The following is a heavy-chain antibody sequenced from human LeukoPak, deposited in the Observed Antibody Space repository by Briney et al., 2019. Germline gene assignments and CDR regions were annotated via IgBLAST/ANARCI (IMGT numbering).Heavy chain of an antibody. J-gene: IGHJ4*02. CDR3: ARGGKEGIVVVWPQGWFDY. Sequence: GGSLRLSCAASGFAFSSYEMNWVRQAPGKGLEWVSYISSSGSTIYYADSVKGRFTISRDNAKNSLYLQMNSLRAEDTAVYYCARGGKEGIVVVWPQGWFDYWGQGTLVTVSS. CDR1: GFAFSSYE. V-gene: IGHV3-48*03. CDR2: ISSSGSTI. D-gene: IGHD3-22*01.